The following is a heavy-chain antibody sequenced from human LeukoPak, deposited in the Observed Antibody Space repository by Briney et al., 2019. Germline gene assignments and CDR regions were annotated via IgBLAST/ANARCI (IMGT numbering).Heavy chain of an antibody. CDR3: ARELRVGFGELIGAFDL. Sequence: GGSLRLSCEASEFTLNTIPMTWVRQAPGKGLEWVSYIGRTDNRVYYADSVKGRFTISRDTGKNSTYLHLTSLRADDTAIYYCARELRVGFGELIGAFDLRGQGTVVTVSP. CDR1: EFTLNTIP. V-gene: IGHV3-48*03. D-gene: IGHD3-16*01. J-gene: IGHJ3*01. CDR2: IGRTDNRV.